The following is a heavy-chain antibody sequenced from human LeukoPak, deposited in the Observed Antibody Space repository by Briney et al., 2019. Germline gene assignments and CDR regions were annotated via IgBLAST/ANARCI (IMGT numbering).Heavy chain of an antibody. J-gene: IGHJ4*02. V-gene: IGHV4-34*01. CDR3: ARDRCSGGSCYIDY. CDR1: GGSFSGYY. CDR2: INHSGST. D-gene: IGHD2-15*01. Sequence: KASETLSLTCAVYGGSFSGYYWSWIRQPPGKGLEWIGEINHSGSTNYNPSLKSRVTISVDTSKNQFSLKLSSVTAADTAVYYCARDRCSGGSCYIDYWGQGTLVTVSS.